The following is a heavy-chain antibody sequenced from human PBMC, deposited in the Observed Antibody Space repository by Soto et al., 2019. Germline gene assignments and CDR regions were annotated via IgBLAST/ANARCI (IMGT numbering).Heavy chain of an antibody. J-gene: IGHJ4*02. D-gene: IGHD6-19*01. V-gene: IGHV1-3*01. CDR3: ARGRGWYDY. CDR1: GYIFNRYV. CDR2: IDADNGKT. Sequence: QVQLVQSGAEVKKPGASVKVSCKASGYIFNRYVMHWVRQAPGQRPEWMGWIDADNGKTKYSEKFQGRVTITRDTSASTAYMELTTLRSEDTAVYYCARGRGWYDYWGQGTQVIVSS.